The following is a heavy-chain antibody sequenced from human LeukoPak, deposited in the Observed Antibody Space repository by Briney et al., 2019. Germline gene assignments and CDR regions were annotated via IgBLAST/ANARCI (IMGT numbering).Heavy chain of an antibody. CDR2: INHSGST. Sequence: PSETLSLTCAVYGGSFSGYYWSWIRQPPGKGLEWIGEINHSGSTNYNPSLKSRVTISVDTSKNQFSLKLSSVTAADTAVYYCARGRGMGITIFGVVPYFDYWGQGTLVTVSS. CDR3: ARGRGMGITIFGVVPYFDY. J-gene: IGHJ4*02. V-gene: IGHV4-34*01. D-gene: IGHD3-3*01. CDR1: GGSFSGYY.